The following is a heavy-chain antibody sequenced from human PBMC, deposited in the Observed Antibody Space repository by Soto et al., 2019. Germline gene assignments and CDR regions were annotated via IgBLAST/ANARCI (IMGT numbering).Heavy chain of an antibody. J-gene: IGHJ5*02. CDR2: TKQDGNEK. CDR3: ARVKESFGELLAHWFDP. CDR1: GFTFSNYW. Sequence: GGSLRLSCAASGFTFSNYWMTWVRQAPGKGLEWVATTKQDGNEKYYVDSVKARFTISRDNAKSSLYLQMNSLKGEDTAVYFCARVKESFGELLAHWFDPWGQGTLVTVSS. D-gene: IGHD3-10*01. V-gene: IGHV3-7*01.